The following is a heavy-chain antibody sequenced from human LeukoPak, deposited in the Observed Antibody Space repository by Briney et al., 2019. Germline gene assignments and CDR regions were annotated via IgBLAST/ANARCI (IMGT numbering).Heavy chain of an antibody. CDR1: RYSFTSYW. CDR2: IYPGDSDT. CDR3: ARHATRSGYYPDAFDI. Sequence: GESLKISCKGSRYSFTSYWIGWVRQMPGKGLEWMGIIYPGDSDTRYSPSFQGQVTISADKSISTAYLQWSSLKASDTAMYYCARHATRSGYYPDAFDIWGQGTMVTVSS. J-gene: IGHJ3*02. D-gene: IGHD3-22*01. V-gene: IGHV5-51*01.